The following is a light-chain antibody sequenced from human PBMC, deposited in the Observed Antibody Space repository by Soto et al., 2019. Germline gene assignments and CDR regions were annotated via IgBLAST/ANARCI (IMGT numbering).Light chain of an antibody. V-gene: IGKV1-5*01. J-gene: IGKJ3*01. Sequence: DIQMTQSPSSLSASLGDRVTITCRASKSISSWLAWYQQKPGKAPKLLIFDAFSLESGVPSRFSGSRSGTEFTLTISSLQPEDVATYYCQQTYSAPFTLGPGTKVDTX. CDR2: DAF. CDR3: QQTYSAPFT. CDR1: KSISSW.